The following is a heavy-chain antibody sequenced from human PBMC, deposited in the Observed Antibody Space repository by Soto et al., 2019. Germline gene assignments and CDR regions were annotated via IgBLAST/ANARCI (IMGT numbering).Heavy chain of an antibody. Sequence: QVQLQQWGAGLLKPSETLSLTCAVYGGSFSGYYWSWIRQPPGKGLEWIGEINQSGSTNYNPSLKTRATLSXDXPKNQFSLKLSSVTAADTAVHYCARTYSSSWSPFEYWGQGTLVTVSS. CDR3: ARTYSSSWSPFEY. J-gene: IGHJ4*02. D-gene: IGHD6-13*01. CDR1: GGSFSGYY. V-gene: IGHV4-34*01. CDR2: INQSGST.